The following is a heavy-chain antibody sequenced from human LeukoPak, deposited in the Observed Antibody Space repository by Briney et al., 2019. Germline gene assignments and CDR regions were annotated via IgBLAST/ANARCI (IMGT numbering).Heavy chain of an antibody. CDR2: ISTSNGNT. D-gene: IGHD2-15*01. V-gene: IGHV1-18*01. CDR3: AREYCRGGSCYNVDY. CDR1: RCTFSSYG. Sequence: ASVKVSCKASRCTFSSYGISWVRQAAGQGVEWMGWISTSNGNTNYAQKLQGRVTMTTDTCTNTAYMELRSLRSDDTAVYYCAREYCRGGSCYNVDYWGQGTLVTVSS. J-gene: IGHJ4*02.